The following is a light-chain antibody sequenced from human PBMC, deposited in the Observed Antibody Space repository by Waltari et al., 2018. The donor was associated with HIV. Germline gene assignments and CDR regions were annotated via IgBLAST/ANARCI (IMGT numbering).Light chain of an antibody. CDR2: DDD. J-gene: IGLJ3*02. CDR3: HVWDSTSDQV. V-gene: IGLV3-21*02. CDR1: NIGSKS. Sequence: SYVLTQPPSVSVAPGQTATVTCGGNNIGSKSVHWYQQKPGQAPVLVVYDDDDRPSGIPERCSGSNSGNTATLTISRVEAGDEADYFCHVWDSTSDQVFGGGTKLTVL.